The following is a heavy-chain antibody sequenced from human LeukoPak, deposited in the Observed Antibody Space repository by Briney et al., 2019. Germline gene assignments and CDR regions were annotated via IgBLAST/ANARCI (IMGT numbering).Heavy chain of an antibody. D-gene: IGHD6-13*01. CDR2: MNPNSGNT. J-gene: IGHJ5*02. CDR3: ARRRGGGIAAAGTTWFDP. Sequence: ASVKVSCKASGYTFTSYDTNWVRQATGQGLEWMGWMNPNSGNTGYAQKFQGRVTMTRNTSISTAYMELSSLRSEDTAVYYCARRRGGGIAAAGTTWFDPWGQGTLVTVSS. V-gene: IGHV1-8*01. CDR1: GYTFTSYD.